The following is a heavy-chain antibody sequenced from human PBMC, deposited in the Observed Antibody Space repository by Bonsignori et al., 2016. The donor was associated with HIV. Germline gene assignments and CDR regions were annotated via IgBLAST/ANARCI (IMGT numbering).Heavy chain of an antibody. CDR1: GNSLTRFS. Sequence: QVNLVQSGAEVKKPGASVKVSCKVSGNSLTRFSIHWVRQALGKGLEWMGGFDPEDGEMIYAEKFQGRIIMTEDTSTDTASMDLSSLRSEDTAVYYCATGESWYFDYWGQGTLVTV. J-gene: IGHJ4*01. D-gene: IGHD3-10*01. CDR3: ATGESWYFDY. CDR2: FDPEDGEM. V-gene: IGHV1-24*01.